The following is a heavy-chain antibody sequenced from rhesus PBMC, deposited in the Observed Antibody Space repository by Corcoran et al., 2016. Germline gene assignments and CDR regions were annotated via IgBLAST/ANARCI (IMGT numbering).Heavy chain of an antibody. CDR1: GYTFTDYY. CDR3: ATSSWRHSHYSNY. CDR2: VNTGEEEA. Sequence: EVQLVQSGAEVKKPGASVKISCKASGYTFTDYYLHWGRQAPGKGVEWRRRVNTGEEEAEYAPDFQDRVTNTRYTSTHTAYRDLSSLKTEDTAVYYCATSSWRHSHYSNYWGQGVLVTVSS. D-gene: IGHD6-25*01. J-gene: IGHJ4*01. V-gene: IGHV1-111*01.